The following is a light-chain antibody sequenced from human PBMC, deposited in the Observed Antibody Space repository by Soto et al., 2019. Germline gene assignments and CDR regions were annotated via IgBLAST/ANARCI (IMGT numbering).Light chain of an antibody. V-gene: IGKV3-11*01. CDR1: QSVSFY. CDR3: HQYNNWPQT. J-gene: IGKJ1*01. CDR2: DAS. Sequence: EIVLTQSPATLSLSPGERATLSCRASQSVSFYLAWYQQKPGQAPRLLIYDASNRATGIPARFSGSGSGTDFTLTISSLQSEDFAVYYCHQYNNWPQTFGQGTKVELK.